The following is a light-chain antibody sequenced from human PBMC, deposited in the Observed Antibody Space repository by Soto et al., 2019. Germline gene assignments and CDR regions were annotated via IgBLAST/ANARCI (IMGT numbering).Light chain of an antibody. CDR2: LGS. Sequence: VLTQSPLSLPVTPGEPASISGRSSQSLLHRNGYNFLGWYLQKPGQCPQLLIYLGSNPASGVSDRFSGNGSGRDFTLKISRVESDDVGVYYCMQDLKTPWTFGQGTKVDIK. CDR1: QSLLHRNGYNF. V-gene: IGKV2-28*01. CDR3: MQDLKTPWT. J-gene: IGKJ1*01.